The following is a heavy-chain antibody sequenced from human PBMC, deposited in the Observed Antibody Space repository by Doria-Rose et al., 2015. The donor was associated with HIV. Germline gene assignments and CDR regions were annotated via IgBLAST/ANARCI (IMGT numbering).Heavy chain of an antibody. V-gene: IGHV4-34*01. D-gene: IGHD2-21*01. CDR3: ARAEAWGLDYYHMDV. CDR2: INHSGST. J-gene: IGHJ6*03. CDR1: GGSFSGPY. Sequence: QVQLQQWGAGLLNPSETLSLTCAVYGGSFSGPYWSWVRQPPEKGLEWIGEINHSGSTNYNPSLKSRVTISLDTSKNQFSLRLTSVTAADTAVYYCARAEAWGLDYYHMDVWGKGTTVIVSS.